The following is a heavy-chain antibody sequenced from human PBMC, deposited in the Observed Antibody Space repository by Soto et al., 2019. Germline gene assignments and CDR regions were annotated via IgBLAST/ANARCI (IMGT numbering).Heavy chain of an antibody. Sequence: ASVKVSCKASGYTFTSYAMHWVRQAPGQRLEWMGWINAGNGNTKYSQKFQGRVTITRDTSASTAYMELSSLRSEDTAVYYCARKGGAAAGTWYYFDYWGQGTLVTVSS. V-gene: IGHV1-3*01. J-gene: IGHJ4*02. CDR3: ARKGGAAAGTWYYFDY. D-gene: IGHD6-13*01. CDR2: INAGNGNT. CDR1: GYTFTSYA.